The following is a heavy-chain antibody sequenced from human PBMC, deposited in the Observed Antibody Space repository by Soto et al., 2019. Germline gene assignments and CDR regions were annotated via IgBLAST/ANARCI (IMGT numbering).Heavy chain of an antibody. CDR2: ISAYKTNI. D-gene: IGHD3-10*01. J-gene: IGHJ4*02. CDR3: ARDLDGSGAYYTDF. Sequence: ASVKVSCKASGYTFPNYGITWVRQAPGQGLEWMGWISAYKTNIKYAQKFQGRVTLTTDTSTSTAYMELRGLRSDDTAIYYCARDLDGSGAYYTDFWGQGTLVT. CDR1: GYTFPNYG. V-gene: IGHV1-18*01.